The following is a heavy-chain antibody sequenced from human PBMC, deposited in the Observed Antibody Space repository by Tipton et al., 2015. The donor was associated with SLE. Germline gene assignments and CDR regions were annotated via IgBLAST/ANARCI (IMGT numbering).Heavy chain of an antibody. CDR3: ARGGLAAAGRFDY. J-gene: IGHJ4*02. V-gene: IGHV1-2*04. D-gene: IGHD6-13*01. CDR2: INPNSGGT. Sequence: QLVQSGAEVKKPGASVKVSCKASGYTFTGYYMHWVRQAPGQGLEWMGWINPNSGGTNYAQKFQGWVTMTRDTYISTAYMELSRLRSDDTAVDYCARGGLAAAGRFDYWGQGTLVTVSS. CDR1: GYTFTGYY.